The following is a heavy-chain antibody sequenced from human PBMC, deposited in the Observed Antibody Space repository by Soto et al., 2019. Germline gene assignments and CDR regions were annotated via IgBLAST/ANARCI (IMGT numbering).Heavy chain of an antibody. V-gene: IGHV3-33*01. CDR1: GFTFSSYG. CDR3: ARDRDPYGSGKDGMDV. D-gene: IGHD3-10*01. CDR2: IWYDGSNK. Sequence: QVQLVESGGGVVQPGRSLRLSCTASGFTFSSYGMHWVRQAPGKGLEWVAVIWYDGSNKYYADSVKGRFTISRDNSKNTRYLKMNSRRAEDTAVYYCARDRDPYGSGKDGMDVWGQGTTVTVSS. J-gene: IGHJ6*02.